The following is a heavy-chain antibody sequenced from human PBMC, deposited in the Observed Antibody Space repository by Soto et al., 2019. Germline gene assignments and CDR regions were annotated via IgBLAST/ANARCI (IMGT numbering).Heavy chain of an antibody. CDR2: ISGSGGTT. V-gene: IGHV3-23*01. CDR1: GFTFENYA. Sequence: PGGSLRLSRVASGFTFENYAMSWVRQAPGKGLEWVSAISGSGGTTYYSDSVKGRFTISRDNSKNTVYLRMNDLRVEDAAEYFCAKDSWAIFGVPAGEYYAMDVWGQGTTVTVSS. J-gene: IGHJ6*02. CDR3: AKDSWAIFGVPAGEYYAMDV. D-gene: IGHD3-3*01.